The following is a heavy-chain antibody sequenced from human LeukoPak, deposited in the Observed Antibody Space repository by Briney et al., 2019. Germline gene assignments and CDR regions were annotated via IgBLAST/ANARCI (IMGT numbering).Heavy chain of an antibody. CDR1: GYTFSGHY. Sequence: ASVKVSCKASGYTFSGHYIHWVRQAPGQGLEWMGWIYPNSGGTSYAQKFQGRVTISRDTSVQTAYMELRRLRYDDTAVYYCARSAYFDSSVPAYFDYWGQGTLVTVSS. J-gene: IGHJ4*02. D-gene: IGHD3-22*01. V-gene: IGHV1-2*02. CDR2: IYPNSGGT. CDR3: ARSAYFDSSVPAYFDY.